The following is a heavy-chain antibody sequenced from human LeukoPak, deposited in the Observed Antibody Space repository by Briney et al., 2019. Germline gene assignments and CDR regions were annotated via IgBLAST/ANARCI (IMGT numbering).Heavy chain of an antibody. CDR3: ARDRSYGFDY. CDR2: ISSSSSYI. CDR1: GFTFSSYS. V-gene: IGHV3-21*01. Sequence: PGGSLRLSCAASGFTFSSYSMNWVRQAPGEGLEWVSSISSSSSYIYYADSVKGRFTISRGNAKNSLFLQMNSLRAEDTALYYCARDRSYGFDYWGQGTLVTVSS. D-gene: IGHD5-18*01. J-gene: IGHJ4*02.